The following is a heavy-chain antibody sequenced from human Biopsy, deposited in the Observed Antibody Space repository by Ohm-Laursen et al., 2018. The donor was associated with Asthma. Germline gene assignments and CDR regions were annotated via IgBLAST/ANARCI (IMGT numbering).Heavy chain of an antibody. Sequence: TLSLTCTLSGTSITSGGCCWNWIRQHPGKGLEWIGYIHHSGPSYFNPSLKSRVSFSRDTYKNQFSLRLTYETAADTAKYYCVRQSGYRNGWPKLLFVCCGMDVWGPGTTVTVPS. J-gene: IGHJ6*02. CDR2: IHHSGPS. CDR3: VRQSGYRNGWPKLLFVCCGMDV. V-gene: IGHV4-31*03. D-gene: IGHD6-19*01. CDR1: GTSITSGGCC.